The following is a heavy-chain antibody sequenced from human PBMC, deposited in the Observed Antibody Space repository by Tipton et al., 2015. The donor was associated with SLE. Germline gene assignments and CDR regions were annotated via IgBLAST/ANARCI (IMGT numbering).Heavy chain of an antibody. CDR2: MYFSGNT. D-gene: IGHD3-22*01. J-gene: IGHJ3*01. Sequence: TLSLTCTVSSGSVSSGAYYWSWIRQHPGKGLEWIGSMYFSGNTYYNPFLRSRVTISADTSKNQFSLKLRSVSAADTAVYFCTSGPVGSGYYSSSDAFDFWGQGTMVTVSS. CDR1: SGSVSSGAYY. CDR3: TSGPVGSGYYSSSDAFDF. V-gene: IGHV4-61*08.